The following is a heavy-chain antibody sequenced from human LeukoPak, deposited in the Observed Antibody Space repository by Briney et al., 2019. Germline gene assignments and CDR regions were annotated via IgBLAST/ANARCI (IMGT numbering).Heavy chain of an antibody. V-gene: IGHV3-23*01. Sequence: PGGSLRLSCAASGFTFSSSAMSWVRQAPGKGLEWVSSISGRGSGGSTYYADSVKGRFTISRDNSKNTLYLQMNSLIAEATAVYYCAKSGYNRFDYWGQGTRVTVSS. CDR3: AKSGYNRFDY. CDR2: ISGRGSGGST. J-gene: IGHJ4*02. D-gene: IGHD5-24*01. CDR1: GFTFSSSA.